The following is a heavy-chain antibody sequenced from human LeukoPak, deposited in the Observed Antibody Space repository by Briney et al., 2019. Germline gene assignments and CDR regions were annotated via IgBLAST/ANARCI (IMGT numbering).Heavy chain of an antibody. Sequence: PSGTLSLTCAVSGGSISSSNWWSWVRQPPGKGLEWIGRIYTSGSTNYNPSLKSRVTISVDTSKNQFSLKLTSVTAADTAVYYCARSSGGYRYGQRDYWGQGTLVTVSS. CDR2: IYTSGST. D-gene: IGHD5-18*01. J-gene: IGHJ4*02. CDR1: GGSISSSNW. V-gene: IGHV4-4*02. CDR3: ARSSGGYRYGQRDY.